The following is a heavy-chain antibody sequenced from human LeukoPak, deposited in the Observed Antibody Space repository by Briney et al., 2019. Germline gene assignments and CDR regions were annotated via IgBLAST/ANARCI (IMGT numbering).Heavy chain of an antibody. CDR1: GYTFTSYD. V-gene: IGHV1-8*01. CDR3: ARYYYHDSSGYYQSYTDY. Sequence: ASVKVSCKASGYTFTSYDINWVRQATGQGLEWMGWMNPNSGNTGYAQKFQGRVTMTRNTSISTAYMELSSLRSEDTAVYYCARYYYHDSSGYYQSYTDYWGQGTLVTVSS. CDR2: MNPNSGNT. J-gene: IGHJ4*02. D-gene: IGHD3-22*01.